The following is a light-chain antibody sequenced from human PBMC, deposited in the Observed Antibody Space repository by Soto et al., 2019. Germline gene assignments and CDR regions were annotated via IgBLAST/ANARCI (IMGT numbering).Light chain of an antibody. J-gene: IGLJ3*02. V-gene: IGLV6-57*01. CDR2: EDN. CDR3: QSYESSNQV. CDR1: SGSIASNY. Sequence: KFMLTQPHSASESPGKTVTISCTRSSGSIASNYVQWYQQRPGSSPTTVIYEDNQRPSGVPDRFSGSIDSSSNSASLTISGLKTEDEAGDDCQSYESSNQVFGGGTKVTVL.